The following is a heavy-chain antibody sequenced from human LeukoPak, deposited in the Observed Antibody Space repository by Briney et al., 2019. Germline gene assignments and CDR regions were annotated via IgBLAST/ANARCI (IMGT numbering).Heavy chain of an antibody. CDR2: IYYSGST. Sequence: SETLSLTCTVSGGSISSCYWSWIRQPPGKGLEWIGYIYYSGSTNYNPSHQSRVTMSVDTSKNQFSLKLSSVTAADTAVYYCARVNTQGVPSPWGQGILVTVSS. CDR3: ARVNTQGVPSP. CDR1: GGSISSCY. J-gene: IGHJ5*02. D-gene: IGHD2-15*01. V-gene: IGHV4-59*08.